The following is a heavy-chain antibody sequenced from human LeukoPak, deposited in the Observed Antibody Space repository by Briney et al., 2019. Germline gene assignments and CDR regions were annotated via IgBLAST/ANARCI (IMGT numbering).Heavy chain of an antibody. CDR2: IRSSGRPV. CDR1: GSTFSDYY. CDR3: ARDLEDYYYMDV. Sequence: GGSLRLSCAVSGSTFSDYYMSWIRQAPGKGLEWVSYIRSSGRPVYYADSVKGRFTISRDNAKNSLYLQMNSLRAEDTAVYYCARDLEDYYYMDVWGKGTTVTVSS. V-gene: IGHV3-11*04. J-gene: IGHJ6*03.